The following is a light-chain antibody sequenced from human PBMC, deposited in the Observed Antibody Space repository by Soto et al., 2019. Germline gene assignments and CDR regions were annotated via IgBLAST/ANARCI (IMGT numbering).Light chain of an antibody. CDR1: QGIRND. CDR3: LQDYSYPLT. V-gene: IGKV1-6*01. Sequence: AIQMAQYPSSLSASVGDRVTITCRASQGIRNDLGWYQQKPGKAPKVLIYAASSLQGGVPSRFSGSGSGTDFTLTISGLQPDDFATYYCLQDYSYPLTFGGGTKVEIK. CDR2: AAS. J-gene: IGKJ4*01.